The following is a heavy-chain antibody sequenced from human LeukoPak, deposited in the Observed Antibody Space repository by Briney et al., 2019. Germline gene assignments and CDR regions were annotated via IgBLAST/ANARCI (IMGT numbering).Heavy chain of an antibody. CDR3: VRGPRYYDDSGFHYGVFDI. CDR1: GFTFSSYE. Sequence: GGSLRLSCVASGFTFSSYEMNWVRQAPGKGLEWVSYISSSGSTIYYADSVKGRFLISRDNSKNTLSLQINSLTADDTAVYYCVRGPRYYDDSGFHYGVFDIWGQGTVVTVSS. V-gene: IGHV3-48*03. J-gene: IGHJ3*02. D-gene: IGHD3-22*01. CDR2: ISSSGSTI.